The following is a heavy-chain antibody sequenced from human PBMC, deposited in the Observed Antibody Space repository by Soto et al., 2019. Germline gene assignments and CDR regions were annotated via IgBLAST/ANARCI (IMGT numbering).Heavy chain of an antibody. D-gene: IGHD4-17*01. Sequence: SVKVSSKASGGTFSCYAISWVRQPPGHGLEWMGGIIPIFGTANYAQKLQARVTITADISTSTAYMERSSLRSEDTAVYYCATNLREAFGYWGQGTLVTVSS. J-gene: IGHJ4*02. CDR2: IIPIFGTA. CDR1: GGTFSCYA. V-gene: IGHV1-69*06. CDR3: ATNLREAFGY.